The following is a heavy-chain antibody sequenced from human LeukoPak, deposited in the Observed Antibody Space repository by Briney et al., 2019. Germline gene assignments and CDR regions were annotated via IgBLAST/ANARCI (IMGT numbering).Heavy chain of an antibody. V-gene: IGHV1-8*01. CDR3: ARVPREYYDILTGYSPNYWFDY. Sequence: ASVKVSCKASGYTFTSYDINWVRQATGQGLEWMGWMNPNSGNTGYAQKFQGRVTMTRNTSISTAYMELSSLRSEDTAVYYCARVPREYYDILTGYSPNYWFDYWGQGTLVTVSS. CDR1: GYTFTSYD. D-gene: IGHD3-9*01. J-gene: IGHJ4*02. CDR2: MNPNSGNT.